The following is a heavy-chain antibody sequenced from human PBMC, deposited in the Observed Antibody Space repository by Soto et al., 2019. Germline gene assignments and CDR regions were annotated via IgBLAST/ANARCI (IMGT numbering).Heavy chain of an antibody. D-gene: IGHD5-12*01. CDR2: IYPGDSDT. Sequence: PGESLKISCKGSGYSFTSYWIGWVRQMPGKGLEWMGIIYPGDSDTRYSPSFQGQVTISADKSISTAYLQWSSLKASDTAMYYCARSSAEYSGYDNHYYGMDVWGQGTTVTVSS. J-gene: IGHJ6*02. CDR1: GYSFTSYW. CDR3: ARSSAEYSGYDNHYYGMDV. V-gene: IGHV5-51*01.